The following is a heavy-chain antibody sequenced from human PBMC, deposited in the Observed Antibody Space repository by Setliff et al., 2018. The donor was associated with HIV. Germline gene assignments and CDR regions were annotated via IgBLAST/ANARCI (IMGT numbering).Heavy chain of an antibody. V-gene: IGHV1-3*01. J-gene: IGHJ6*03. CDR2: INAGNGNT. CDR1: GYTFTSYA. CDR3: ARGRSLVRGSGSPEYYYMDA. D-gene: IGHD3-10*01. Sequence: ASVKVSCKASGYTFTSYAMHWVRQAPGQRLEWMGWINAGNGNTKYSQKFQGRVTMTEDTSTDTAYMALSSLRSEDTAVYYCARGRSLVRGSGSPEYYYMDAWGKGTTVTVSS.